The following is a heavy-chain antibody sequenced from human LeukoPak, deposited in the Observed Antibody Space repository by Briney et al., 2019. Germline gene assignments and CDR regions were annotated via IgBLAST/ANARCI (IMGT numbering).Heavy chain of an antibody. J-gene: IGHJ4*02. V-gene: IGHV4-59*12. CDR2: IYDSGTT. CDR1: GGSISGWY. Sequence: SETLSLTCAVSGGSISGWYWSWIRQPPGKGLEWIGHIYDSGTTNYNPSLKSRVTMSVDSSKNQFSLELNSVTPEDTAVYYCARDTVAGNYFDYWGQGTLVTVSS. D-gene: IGHD6-19*01. CDR3: ARDTVAGNYFDY.